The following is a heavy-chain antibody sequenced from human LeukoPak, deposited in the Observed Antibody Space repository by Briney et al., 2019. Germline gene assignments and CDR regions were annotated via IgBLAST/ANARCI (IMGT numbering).Heavy chain of an antibody. D-gene: IGHD3-10*01. J-gene: IGHJ3*02. CDR1: GFTFGTYA. CDR3: ATDSGLRFGEFFSDGGACDI. Sequence: GGSLRVSCAASGFTFGTYAMSWVRQTPGKGLEGVGTINGSGGSTYYADSVKGRVTISRDNSNSTVFLQINSLSAEHTAVYFCATDSGLRFGEFFSDGGACDIWGPGTIVTVSS. CDR2: INGSGGST. V-gene: IGHV3-23*01.